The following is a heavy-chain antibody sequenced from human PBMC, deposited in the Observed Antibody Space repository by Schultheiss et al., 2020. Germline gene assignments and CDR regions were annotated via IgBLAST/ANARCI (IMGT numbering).Heavy chain of an antibody. V-gene: IGHV4-59*01. CDR1: GGSISSYY. D-gene: IGHD5-24*01. CDR2: IYYSGST. CDR3: ASGSGDGYNFF. Sequence: SETLSLTCTVSGGSISSYYWSWIRQPPGKGLEWIGYIYYSGSTNYNPSLKSRVTISVDTSKNQFSLKLSSVTAADTAVYYCASGSGDGYNFFWGQGTLVTVSS. J-gene: IGHJ4*02.